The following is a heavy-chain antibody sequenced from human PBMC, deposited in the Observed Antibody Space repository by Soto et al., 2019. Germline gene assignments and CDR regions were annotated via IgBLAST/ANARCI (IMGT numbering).Heavy chain of an antibody. CDR2: IGLGSSTK. CDR3: ASRPSHSSSWSDY. Sequence: GSLRLSCAASGFTFRNYGMNWVRQAPGKGLEWVSYIGLGSSTKYYADSVEGRFTISRDNAKNSLYLQMNSLRAEDTAAYYCASRPSHSSSWSDYWGQGTLVTVSS. D-gene: IGHD6-13*01. J-gene: IGHJ4*02. CDR1: GFTFRNYG. V-gene: IGHV3-48*01.